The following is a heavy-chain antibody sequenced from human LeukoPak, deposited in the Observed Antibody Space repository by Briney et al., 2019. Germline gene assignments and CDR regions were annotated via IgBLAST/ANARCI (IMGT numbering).Heavy chain of an antibody. CDR3: ARGPHSSGLRYFDL. V-gene: IGHV3-74*01. Sequence: GGSLRLSCAASGFSFSSFWMHWVRQAPGKGLVWVSGIKSDGAGTSYVDSVKGRFTISRDNAKNSLYLQMNSLRAEDTAVYYCARGPHSSGLRYFDLWGRGTLVTVSS. J-gene: IGHJ2*01. CDR2: IKSDGAGT. D-gene: IGHD6-19*01. CDR1: GFSFSSFW.